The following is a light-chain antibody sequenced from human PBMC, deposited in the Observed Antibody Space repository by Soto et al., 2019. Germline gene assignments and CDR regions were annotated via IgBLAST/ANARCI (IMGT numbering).Light chain of an antibody. CDR1: SSDVGSYKF. CDR3: CSYAGGSNV. Sequence: QSALTQPASVSGSPGQSITISCTGTSSDVGSYKFVSWYQQYPGKAPTLMIYEGSERPSGVSDRFSGSKSGNTASLTISGPQYGDEADYFCCSYAGGSNVFGTGTKV. J-gene: IGLJ1*01. CDR2: EGS. V-gene: IGLV2-23*03.